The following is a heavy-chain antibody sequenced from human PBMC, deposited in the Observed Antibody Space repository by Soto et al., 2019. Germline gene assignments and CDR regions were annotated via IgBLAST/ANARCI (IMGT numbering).Heavy chain of an antibody. CDR3: ARLGYSSSWDPNYYYGMDV. D-gene: IGHD6-13*01. CDR2: IGTAGDT. V-gene: IGHV3-13*01. CDR1: GFTFSSYD. J-gene: IGHJ6*02. Sequence: GGSLRLSCAASGFTFSSYDMHWVRQATGKGLEWVSAIGTAGDTYYPGSVKGRFTISRENAKNSLYLQMNSLRAEDTAVYYCARLGYSSSWDPNYYYGMDVWGQGTTVTVSS.